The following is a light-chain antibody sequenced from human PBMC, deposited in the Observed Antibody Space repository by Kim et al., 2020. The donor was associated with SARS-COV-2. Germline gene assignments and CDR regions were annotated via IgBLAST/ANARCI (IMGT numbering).Light chain of an antibody. J-gene: IGLJ2*01. CDR1: NLGDKY. Sequence: SGSRGQTANINCSGDNLGDKYVSWDQQKTGQSPVLVIYQDTKRPSQIPERFSGYNSGNTAALNISATQAMDEADYFCLAWDSSTVVFGGGTQLTVL. CDR2: QDT. CDR3: LAWDSSTVV. V-gene: IGLV3-1*01.